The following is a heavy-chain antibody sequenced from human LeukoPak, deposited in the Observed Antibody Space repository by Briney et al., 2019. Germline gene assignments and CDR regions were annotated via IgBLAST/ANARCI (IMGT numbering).Heavy chain of an antibody. CDR2: INHSGRP. V-gene: IGHV4-34*01. J-gene: IGHJ5*02. D-gene: IGHD3-22*01. CDR3: ASLRYDSSAYDHPLPHH. Sequence: SETLSLTCAVYGGSFSAYYWSWIRQPPGKGLEWIGEINHSGRPNYSPSLTSRVTISVDMSKNEFSLRLSSVTAADTAMYYCASLRYDSSAYDHPLPHHWGQGTLVTVSS. CDR1: GGSFSAYY.